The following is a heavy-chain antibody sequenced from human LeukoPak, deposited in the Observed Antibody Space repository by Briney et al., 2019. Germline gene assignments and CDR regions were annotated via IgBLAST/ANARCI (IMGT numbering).Heavy chain of an antibody. J-gene: IGHJ4*02. CDR3: AKDLRFNYVWEAGY. CDR2: ISGSGSST. D-gene: IGHD3-16*01. V-gene: IGHV3-23*01. Sequence: GGSLRLSCAASGFTFNNYGMSWVRQAPGKGLEWVSAISGSGSSTYYADSVKGWFTISRDNSKNTLYLQMNSLGAEDTAVYYCAKDLRFNYVWEAGYWGQGTLVTVSS. CDR1: GFTFNNYG.